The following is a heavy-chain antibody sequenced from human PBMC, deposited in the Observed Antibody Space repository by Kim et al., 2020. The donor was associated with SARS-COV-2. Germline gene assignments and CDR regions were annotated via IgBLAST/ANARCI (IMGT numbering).Heavy chain of an antibody. V-gene: IGHV1-3*01. CDR3: AREGHEGGYLT. D-gene: IGHD3-22*01. CDR2: NT. J-gene: IGHJ3*01. Sequence: NTRNSPNLQGRVTITRDTSANSAYMEMKSLRSEDTAIYYCAREGHEGGYLTWGQGTMVTVSS.